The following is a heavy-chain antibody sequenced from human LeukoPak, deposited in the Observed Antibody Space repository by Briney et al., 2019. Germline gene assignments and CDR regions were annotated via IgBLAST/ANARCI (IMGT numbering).Heavy chain of an antibody. CDR3: ARASFQYDSWFDP. V-gene: IGHV4-39*07. CDR2: VYYCGNT. J-gene: IGHJ5*02. D-gene: IGHD2-8*01. CDR1: GDSTSGSSAYY. Sequence: SETLSLTCTLSGDSTSGSSAYYWDWIRQPPGKGLEWIGSVYYCGNTYYNPSLRSRVTMSMDTSKNQFSMKLNSVTAADTAIYYCARASFQYDSWFDPWGQGTLVTVSS.